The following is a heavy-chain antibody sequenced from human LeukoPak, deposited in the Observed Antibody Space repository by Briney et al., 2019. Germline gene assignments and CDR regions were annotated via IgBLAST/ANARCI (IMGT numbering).Heavy chain of an antibody. V-gene: IGHV3-30*18. CDR3: AKSHRGYAPRRTYYYYMDV. D-gene: IGHD5-12*01. J-gene: IGHJ6*03. CDR1: GFTFSSYG. Sequence: PGGSLRLSCAASGFTFSSYGMHWVRQAPGKGLEWVAVISYDGSNNYYTDSVKGRFTISRDNSKNTLYLQMNSLRAEDTAVYYCAKSHRGYAPRRTYYYYMDVWGKGTTVTVSS. CDR2: ISYDGSNN.